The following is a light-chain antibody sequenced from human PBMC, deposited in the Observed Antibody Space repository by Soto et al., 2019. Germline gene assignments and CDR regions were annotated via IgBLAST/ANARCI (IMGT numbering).Light chain of an antibody. Sequence: EIVLTQSPGTLSLSPGERATLSCRASQSVSSSYLAWYQQKPGQAPRLLIYGASSRATGIPDRFNGSGSGTDFTLTISRLEPEDFAVYYCQQYGSSPFAFGGGTKVDIK. V-gene: IGKV3-20*01. CDR1: QSVSSSY. CDR3: QQYGSSPFA. J-gene: IGKJ4*01. CDR2: GAS.